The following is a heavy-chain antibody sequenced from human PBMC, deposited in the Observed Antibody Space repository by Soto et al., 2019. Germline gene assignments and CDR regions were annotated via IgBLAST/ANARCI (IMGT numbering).Heavy chain of an antibody. CDR2: ISNIGVTT. V-gene: IGHV3-23*01. CDR1: GLTFSSYS. Sequence: SLRLSCSVSGLTFSSYSMSWVRQPPGKGLEWVSDISNIGVTTNYADSVKGRFTVSRDNSKNTVWLQMNSLRAEDTAVYYCSKGSAASGWLTHDYWGQGTLVTVSS. J-gene: IGHJ4*02. CDR3: SKGSAASGWLTHDY. D-gene: IGHD3-10*01.